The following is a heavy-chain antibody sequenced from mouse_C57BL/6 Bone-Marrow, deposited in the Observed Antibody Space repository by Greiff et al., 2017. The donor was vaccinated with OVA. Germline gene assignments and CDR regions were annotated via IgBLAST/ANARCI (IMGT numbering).Heavy chain of an antibody. CDR2: IYPSDSET. Sequence: VQLQQPGAELVRPGSSVKLSCKASGYTFTSYWMDWVKQRPGQGLEWIGNIYPSDSETHYNQKFKDKATLTVDKSSSTAYMQLSSLTSEDSAVYYCVKGYYSNPFAYWGQGTLVTVSA. J-gene: IGHJ3*01. D-gene: IGHD2-5*01. V-gene: IGHV1-61*01. CDR3: VKGYYSNPFAY. CDR1: GYTFTSYW.